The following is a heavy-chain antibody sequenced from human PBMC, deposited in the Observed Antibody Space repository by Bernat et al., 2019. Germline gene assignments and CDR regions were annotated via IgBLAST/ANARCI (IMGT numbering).Heavy chain of an antibody. Sequence: EVQLVESGGGLVQPGGSLRLSCAASGFTFSNDAMSWVRQAPGKGLEWVSGISGSGGSTYYADSVKGRFTISRDNSKNTLYLQMNSLRAEDTAVYYCANVFGQYAYYGMDVWGQGTTVTVSS. D-gene: IGHD4-11*01. CDR3: ANVFGQYAYYGMDV. V-gene: IGHV3-23*04. CDR1: GFTFSNDA. J-gene: IGHJ6*02. CDR2: ISGSGGST.